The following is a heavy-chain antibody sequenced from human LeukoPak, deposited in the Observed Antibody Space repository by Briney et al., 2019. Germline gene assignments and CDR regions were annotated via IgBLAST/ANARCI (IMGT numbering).Heavy chain of an antibody. CDR2: ISVSGSRI. D-gene: IGHD6-13*01. CDR1: RFTSSRLA. J-gene: IGHJ4*02. Sequence: PGGSLRLSCAASRFTSSRLAMSSVRQAPRKALPWASDISVSGSRIYYADSVKGRFTISRDNSKNTLYLQMNSLRAEDTAVYYCAKEGRSSWYFHEVDYWGQGTLVTVSS. V-gene: IGHV3-23*01. CDR3: AKEGRSSWYFHEVDY.